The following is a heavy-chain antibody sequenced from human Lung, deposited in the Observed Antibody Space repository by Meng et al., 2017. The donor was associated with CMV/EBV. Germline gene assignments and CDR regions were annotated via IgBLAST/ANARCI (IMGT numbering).Heavy chain of an antibody. CDR3: ARVTEYGGNCFDS. D-gene: IGHD4/OR15-4a*01. V-gene: IGHV4-4*02. CDR1: GTSISTSNW. J-gene: IGHJ4*02. Sequence: GSXRLSCAVSGTSISTSNWWSWVRQPPGKGLEWIGEVYHSGYTNYNPSFKSRVSMSVDRSKNQFSLRLSSVTAADTAVYYCARVTEYGGNCFDSWGQGTLVTVSS. CDR2: VYHSGYT.